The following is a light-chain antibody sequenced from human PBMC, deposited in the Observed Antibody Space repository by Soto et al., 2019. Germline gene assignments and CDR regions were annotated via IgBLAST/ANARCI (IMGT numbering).Light chain of an antibody. V-gene: IGKV1-5*01. Sequence: DIQMTQSPSTLSASVGDRVTITCRASQSISSWLAWYQQKPGKAPKLLIYDASSLESGVPSRFSGSGSGTDFTLTISSLQPEDFATYYCQQSYRTFGQGTKVDIK. CDR1: QSISSW. CDR3: QQSYRT. J-gene: IGKJ2*01. CDR2: DAS.